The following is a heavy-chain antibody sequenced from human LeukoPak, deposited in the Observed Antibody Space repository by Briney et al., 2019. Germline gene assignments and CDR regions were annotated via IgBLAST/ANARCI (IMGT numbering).Heavy chain of an antibody. Sequence: GGSLRLSCAASVFTFTNFWVAWVRHAPGKGLEWVAHIKEDGSDKKYVDSEKRPLTISRDNPRNSLYLQMNSLRAEETAVYYCARDIGFLIFYYWGEEGLVTVSS. J-gene: IGHJ4*02. D-gene: IGHD2-15*01. CDR1: VFTFTNFW. CDR2: IKEDGSDK. CDR3: ARDIGFLIFYY. V-gene: IGHV3-7*05.